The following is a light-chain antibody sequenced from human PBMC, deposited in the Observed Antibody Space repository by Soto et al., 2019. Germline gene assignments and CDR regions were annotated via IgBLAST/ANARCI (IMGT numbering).Light chain of an antibody. J-gene: IGLJ1*01. CDR3: ISITTRATYV. Sequence: QSALTQPASVSGSPGQSITISCTGTSSNVGNYDYVSWYQQHPGKVPKLMIYDVSNRPSGVSNRFSGSKSGNTASLTISGVQAEDGGDYFCISITTRATYVFGTGTKVTVL. CDR2: DVS. V-gene: IGLV2-14*01. CDR1: SSNVGNYDY.